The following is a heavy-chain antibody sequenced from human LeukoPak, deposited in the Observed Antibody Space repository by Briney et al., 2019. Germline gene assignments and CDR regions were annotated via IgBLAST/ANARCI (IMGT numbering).Heavy chain of an antibody. V-gene: IGHV1-2*02. D-gene: IGHD6-19*01. CDR1: GFTFKDYY. Sequence: GASVKVSCTTSGFTFKDYYIHWVRQAPGQGLEWMGWLNPYSGGTNYAQKFQGRVTLTRDTSITTAYMDLSSLTSDDTALYYCARALTRYSTAWYGYWGQGTLVTVSS. CDR3: ARALTRYSTAWYGY. J-gene: IGHJ4*02. CDR2: LNPYSGGT.